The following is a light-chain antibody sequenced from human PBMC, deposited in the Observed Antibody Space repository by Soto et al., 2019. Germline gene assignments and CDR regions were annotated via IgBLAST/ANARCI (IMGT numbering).Light chain of an antibody. CDR2: KAS. V-gene: IGKV2-24*01. CDR3: QQYNTYFSLT. CDR1: QILLHSDGNTY. Sequence: DIVMTQTPLSSPVTLVRSASISFISGQILLHSDGNTYLSWFQQRPGQPPRLLIYKASSLENGVPSRFSGSGSGTELTLTITSLQPEDFATYYCQQYNTYFSLTFGGGTKV. J-gene: IGKJ4*01.